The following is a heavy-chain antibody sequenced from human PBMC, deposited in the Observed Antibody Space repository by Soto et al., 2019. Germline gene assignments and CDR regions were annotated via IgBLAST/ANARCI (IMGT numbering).Heavy chain of an antibody. D-gene: IGHD6-13*01. CDR3: ARDLSSSWDYYYYYGMDV. J-gene: IGHJ6*02. CDR1: GFTFSSYA. V-gene: IGHV3-30-3*01. CDR2: ISYDGSNK. Sequence: QVQLVESGGGVVQPGRSLRLSCAASGFTFSSYAMHWVRQAPGKGLEWVAVISYDGSNKYYADSVKGRFTISRDNSKNTLYLQMNSLRAEDTAVYYCARDLSSSWDYYYYYGMDVWGQGTTVTVSS.